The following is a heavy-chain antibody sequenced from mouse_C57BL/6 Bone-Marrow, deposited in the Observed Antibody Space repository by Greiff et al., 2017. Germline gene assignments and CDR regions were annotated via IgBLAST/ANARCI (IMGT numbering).Heavy chain of an antibody. V-gene: IGHV1-69*01. CDR2: IDPSDSYT. J-gene: IGHJ4*01. CDR3: ARGRLYDGYYYYAMDY. D-gene: IGHD2-3*01. CDR1: GYTFTSYW. Sequence: VQLQQPGAELVMPGASVQLSCKASGYTFTSYWMHWVKQRPGQGLEWIGEIDPSDSYTNYNQKFKGKSTLTVDKSSSTAYMQLSSLTSEDSAVYYCARGRLYDGYYYYAMDYWGQGTSVTGSS.